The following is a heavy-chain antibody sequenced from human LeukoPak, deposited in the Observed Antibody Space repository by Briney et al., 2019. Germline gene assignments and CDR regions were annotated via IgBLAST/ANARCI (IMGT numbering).Heavy chain of an antibody. CDR2: IKQDGSEK. Sequence: GGSLRLSCAASGFTFDDYAMHWVRQAPGKGLEWVANIKQDGSEKYYVDSVKGRFTISRVNAKNSLYLQMNSLRAEDTAVYYCARFTRRPFYYFDYWGQGTLVTVSS. CDR3: ARFTRRPFYYFDY. CDR1: GFTFDDYA. J-gene: IGHJ4*02. V-gene: IGHV3-7*01.